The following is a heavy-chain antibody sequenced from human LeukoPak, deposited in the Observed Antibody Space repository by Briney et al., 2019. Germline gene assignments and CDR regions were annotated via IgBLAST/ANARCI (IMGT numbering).Heavy chain of an antibody. V-gene: IGHV3-30*03. Sequence: PGGSLRLSCAASGFTFSSYGMHWVRQAPGKGLEWVAVISYDGSNKYYADSVKGRFTISRDNSKNTLYLQMNSLRAEDTAVYYCARHGGTRITLVEVYYFDYWGQGNLVTVSS. CDR2: ISYDGSNK. CDR1: GFTFSSYG. D-gene: IGHD4-11*01. J-gene: IGHJ4*02. CDR3: ARHGGTRITLVEVYYFDY.